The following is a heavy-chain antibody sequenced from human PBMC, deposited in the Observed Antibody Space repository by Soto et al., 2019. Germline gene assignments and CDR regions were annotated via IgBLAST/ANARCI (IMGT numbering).Heavy chain of an antibody. Sequence: PGGSLRLSCAASGFTFSSYWMSWVRQAPGKGLEWVANIKQDGSEKYYVDSVKGRFTISRDNAKNSLYLQMNSLRAEDTAVYYCARFYCSGGSCYRGFVDYWGQGTLVTVSS. D-gene: IGHD2-15*01. CDR1: GFTFSSYW. V-gene: IGHV3-7*01. J-gene: IGHJ4*02. CDR3: ARFYCSGGSCYRGFVDY. CDR2: IKQDGSEK.